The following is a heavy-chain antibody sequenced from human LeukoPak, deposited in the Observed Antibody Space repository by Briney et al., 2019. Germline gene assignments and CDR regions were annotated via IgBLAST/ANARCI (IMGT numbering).Heavy chain of an antibody. J-gene: IGHJ3*02. CDR1: GFTLSSYS. Sequence: PGGSLRPSCAASGFTLSSYSMEWVRQAPGEGLEWVSHLSSSTSTIYYADSVKGRFTISRDNAKNSLYLQMNSLRAEDTAIYYCARVLLERPGIDSFDIWGRGTMVTVSS. D-gene: IGHD1-1*01. CDR2: LSSSTSTI. V-gene: IGHV3-48*01. CDR3: ARVLLERPGIDSFDI.